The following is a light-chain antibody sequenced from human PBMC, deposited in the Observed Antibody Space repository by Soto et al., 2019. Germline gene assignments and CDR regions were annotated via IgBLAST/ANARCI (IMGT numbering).Light chain of an antibody. CDR2: DVS. Sequence: QSLLTQPASVSGSPGQSITISCTGTSSDVGGYNYVSWYQQHPGKAPKLMIYDVSNRPSGVSNRFSGSKSGNTASLTISGLQAEDEADYYCSSYTRSSTPFGTGTKVTVL. CDR3: SSYTRSSTP. V-gene: IGLV2-14*01. CDR1: SSDVGGYNY. J-gene: IGLJ1*01.